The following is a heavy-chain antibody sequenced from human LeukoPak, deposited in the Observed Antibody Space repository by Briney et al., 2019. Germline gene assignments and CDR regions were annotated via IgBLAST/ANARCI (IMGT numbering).Heavy chain of an antibody. J-gene: IGHJ4*02. D-gene: IGHD4-23*01. CDR3: ARSAYPGNSVIED. CDR1: GITFSSYW. Sequence: PGGSLRLSCAGSGITFSSYWMHWVRQAPGKGLVWVSRINSDGRSTNYADSVKGRFTISRDNAENTLYLQMNSLRAEDTAVYYCARSAYPGNSVIEDWGRGTLVTVSS. V-gene: IGHV3-74*01. CDR2: INSDGRST.